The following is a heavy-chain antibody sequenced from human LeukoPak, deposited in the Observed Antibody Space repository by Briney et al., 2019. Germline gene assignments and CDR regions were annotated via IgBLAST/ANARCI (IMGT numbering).Heavy chain of an antibody. CDR1: GFTFSSYW. J-gene: IGHJ6*02. CDR3: AKDQYSSSWTVTPYYGMDV. Sequence: GGSLRLSCAASGFTFSSYWMTWVRQAPGKGLEWVAVISYDGSNKYYADSVKGRFTISRDNSKNTLYLQMNSLRAEDTAVYYCAKDQYSSSWTVTPYYGMDVWGQGTTVTVSS. CDR2: ISYDGSNK. D-gene: IGHD6-13*01. V-gene: IGHV3-30*18.